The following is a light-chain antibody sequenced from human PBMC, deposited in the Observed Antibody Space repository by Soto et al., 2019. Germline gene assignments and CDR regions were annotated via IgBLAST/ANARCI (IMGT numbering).Light chain of an antibody. V-gene: IGLV1-40*01. CDR1: SSNIGAGHD. Sequence: QSVLTQPPSVSGAPGQRVTISCTGSSSNIGAGHDVHWYQHLPGTAPKLLIYGNGNRPSGIPDRFSGSKSGTSASLAITGLQAGDEADYYCQSYDTSLSGSEVFGTGTKVTV. CDR3: QSYDTSLSGSEV. J-gene: IGLJ1*01. CDR2: GNG.